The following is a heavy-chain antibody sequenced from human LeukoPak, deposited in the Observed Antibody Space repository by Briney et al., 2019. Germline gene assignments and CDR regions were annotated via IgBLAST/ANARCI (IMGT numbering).Heavy chain of an antibody. V-gene: IGHV1-18*01. CDR3: ARVPDIVVVPAAIKWAWFDP. J-gene: IGHJ5*02. CDR1: GYTFTSYG. Sequence: ASVKVSCKASGYTFTSYGISWVRQAPGQGLEWMGWISAYNGNTNYAQKLQGRVTMTTDTSTSTAYMELRSLRSDDTAVYYCARVPDIVVVPAAIKWAWFDPWGQGTLVTVSS. D-gene: IGHD2-2*02. CDR2: ISAYNGNT.